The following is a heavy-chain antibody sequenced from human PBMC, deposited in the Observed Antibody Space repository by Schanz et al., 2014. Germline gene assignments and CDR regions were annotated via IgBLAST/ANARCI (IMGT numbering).Heavy chain of an antibody. V-gene: IGHV1-3*01. CDR1: GYSFTPFP. D-gene: IGHD6-19*01. Sequence: QVQLVQSWAEVKGPGASVKVSCKASGYSFTPFPIHWVRQAPGQRLEWMGWISAYNGNTNYAQKLQGRVTMTTDTSTSTAYMELRSLRSDDTAVYYCARGGYSSGWYDRDIAHCDYWGQGTLVTVSS. CDR3: ARGGYSSGWYDRDIAHCDY. J-gene: IGHJ4*02. CDR2: ISAYNGNT.